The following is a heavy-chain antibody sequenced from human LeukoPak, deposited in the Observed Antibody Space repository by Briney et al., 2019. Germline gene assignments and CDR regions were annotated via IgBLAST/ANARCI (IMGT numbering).Heavy chain of an antibody. CDR1: GGSFSGYY. J-gene: IGHJ3*02. CDR3: ARDRGRWLHRDAFDI. V-gene: IGHV4-34*01. D-gene: IGHD5-24*01. Sequence: SETLSLTCAVYGGSFSGYYWSWIRQPPGKGLEWIGEINHSGSTNYNPSLKSRVTISVDTSKNQFSLKLSSVTAADTAVYYCARDRGRWLHRDAFDIWGQGTMVTVSS. CDR2: INHSGST.